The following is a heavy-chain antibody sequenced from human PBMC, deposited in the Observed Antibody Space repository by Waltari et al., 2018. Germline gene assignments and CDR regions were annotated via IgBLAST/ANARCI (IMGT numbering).Heavy chain of an antibody. V-gene: IGHV3-74*01. CDR1: GFTFSSYW. CDR2: INSDVSTT. CDR3: AVYLRSSPFDP. Sequence: EVQLVESGGGLVQPGGSLRLSCAASGFTFSSYWVHWVRQAPGKGLVWVSRINSDVSTTGYADSVKGRFTISRDNTKNTLSLQMNSLRDEDTAVYYCAVYLRSSPFDPWGQGTLVTVSS. J-gene: IGHJ5*02. D-gene: IGHD5-12*01.